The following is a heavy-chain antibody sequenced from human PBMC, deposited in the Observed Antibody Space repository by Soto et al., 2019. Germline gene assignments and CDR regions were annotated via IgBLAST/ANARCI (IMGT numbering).Heavy chain of an antibody. J-gene: IGHJ4*02. CDR3: ARSSTSGWPY. CDR1: GFTFSSFG. CDR2: ISYGGGKK. V-gene: IGHV3-30-3*01. D-gene: IGHD6-19*01. Sequence: PGGSLRLSCAASGFTFSSFGMHWVRQAPGKGLEWVAIISYGGGKKHYADSVKGRFTISRDKSNNTVHLQMNSLRTEDTAIYFCARSSTSGWPYWGQGTRVTVSS.